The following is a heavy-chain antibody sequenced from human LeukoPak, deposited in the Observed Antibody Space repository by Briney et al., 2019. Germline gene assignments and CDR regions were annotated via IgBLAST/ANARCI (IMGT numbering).Heavy chain of an antibody. V-gene: IGHV4-39*01. Sequence: SETLSLTCTVSGGSISSGSYYWGWIRQPPGKGLEWIASMYYSGTTFYSPSLKSRVTISVDTSKNQLSLKLGPVTAADTAVYYCARHPPRDGSAFDYWGQGTLVTVSS. CDR2: MYYSGTT. CDR1: GGSISSGSYY. J-gene: IGHJ4*02. CDR3: ARHPPRDGSAFDY.